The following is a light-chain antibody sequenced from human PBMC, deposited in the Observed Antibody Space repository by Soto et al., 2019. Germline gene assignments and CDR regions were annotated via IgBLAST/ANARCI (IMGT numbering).Light chain of an antibody. CDR3: QQSSTRPPFS. CDR2: DAY. Sequence: IVLTQSPGTLSLSRGERPTLSCRAAQSVSSSYLAWYQQKPGQPTRLLVYDAYNRATGIPVRFSGSGSGTDFTLTISSLEPEDFAVYYCQQSSTRPPFSCGPGTKVDIK. V-gene: IGKV3D-20*02. J-gene: IGKJ3*01. CDR1: QSVSSSY.